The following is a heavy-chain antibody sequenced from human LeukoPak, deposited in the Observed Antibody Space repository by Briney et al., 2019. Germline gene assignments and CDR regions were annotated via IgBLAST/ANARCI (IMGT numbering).Heavy chain of an antibody. CDR1: GYTFTGYY. D-gene: IGHD3-10*01. CDR2: INPNSGGT. Sequence: ASVKVSRKASGYTFTGYYLHWVRQAPGQGLEWMGWINPNSGGTRYAQKFQGRVTMTRDTSIITAYMELSRLRSDDTAVYYCARRYVGGFDYWGQGTLVTVSS. V-gene: IGHV1-2*02. CDR3: ARRYVGGFDY. J-gene: IGHJ4*02.